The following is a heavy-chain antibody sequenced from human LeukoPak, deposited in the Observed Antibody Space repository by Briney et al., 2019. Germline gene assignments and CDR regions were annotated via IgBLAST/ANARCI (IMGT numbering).Heavy chain of an antibody. CDR2: IYYTET. D-gene: IGHD6-13*01. V-gene: IGHV4-59*02. Sequence: KSSETLSLTRTVSGGSVSNYYWSWIRQSPGKGLEWIGYIYYTETSYNPSLKSRVTISADTSKNQFSLKLYSVTAADTAVYYCARGGYDSSWRKKPHYFDYWGQGTLVTVSS. CDR3: ARGGYDSSWRKKPHYFDY. J-gene: IGHJ4*02. CDR1: GGSVSNYY.